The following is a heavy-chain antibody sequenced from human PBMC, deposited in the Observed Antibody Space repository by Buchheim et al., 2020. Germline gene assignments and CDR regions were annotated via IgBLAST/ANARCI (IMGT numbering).Heavy chain of an antibody. CDR3: ARVNLRFWSGYYFDH. J-gene: IGHJ4*02. Sequence: EVQLVESGGGLVQPGGSVRLGCAASGFTFSSYWMSWVRQAPGKGLEWVANIKKDGSEKHYVDSEKGRFIISRDNAKTSLYLQMNSLRAEDTAVYYCARVNLRFWSGYYFDHWGQGTL. CDR1: GFTFSSYW. CDR2: IKKDGSEK. V-gene: IGHV3-7*04. D-gene: IGHD3-3*01.